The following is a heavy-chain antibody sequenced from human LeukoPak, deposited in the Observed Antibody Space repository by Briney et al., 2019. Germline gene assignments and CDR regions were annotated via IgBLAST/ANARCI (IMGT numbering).Heavy chain of an antibody. V-gene: IGHV4-61*01. CDR1: GGSVSSGSYY. D-gene: IGHD3-22*01. CDR3: ARSRLYYDSSGYYDY. J-gene: IGHJ4*02. Sequence: SETLSLTCTVSGGSVSSGSYYWSWIRQPPGKGLEWIVYIYYSGNTNYNPSLKSRVTISVDTSKNQFSLKLSSVTAADTAVYYCARSRLYYDSSGYYDYWGQGTLVTVSS. CDR2: IYYSGNT.